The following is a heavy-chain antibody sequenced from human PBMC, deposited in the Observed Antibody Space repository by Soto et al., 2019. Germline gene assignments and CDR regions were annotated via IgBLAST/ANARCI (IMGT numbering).Heavy chain of an antibody. CDR2: INPSGGST. J-gene: IGHJ4*02. D-gene: IGHD3-9*01. CDR3: ARVGPYYDITLRGSFDY. V-gene: IGHV1-46*01. Sequence: ASVKVSCRASGYTFTSYYMHWVRQAPGQGLEWMGIINPSGGSTSYAQKFQGRVTMTRDTSTRTVYMELSSLRSEDTAVYYCARVGPYYDITLRGSFDYFGQGTLVTFSP. CDR1: GYTFTSYY.